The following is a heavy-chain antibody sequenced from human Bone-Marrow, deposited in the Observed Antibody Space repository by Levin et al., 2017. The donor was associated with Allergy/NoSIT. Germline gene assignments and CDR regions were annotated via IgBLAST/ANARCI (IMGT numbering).Heavy chain of an antibody. Sequence: GESLKISCAASGFMFSRPAMTWVRQAPGRGLEWVSTLNGDGGDTHYTDSVKGRFTISRDNSKNTLYLQMNSLRAEDTAVYYCVREGYYNIGYWGQGTQVTVSS. CDR2: LNGDGGDT. D-gene: IGHD1-1*01. CDR1: GFMFSRPA. CDR3: VREGYYNIGY. V-gene: IGHV3-23*01. J-gene: IGHJ4*02.